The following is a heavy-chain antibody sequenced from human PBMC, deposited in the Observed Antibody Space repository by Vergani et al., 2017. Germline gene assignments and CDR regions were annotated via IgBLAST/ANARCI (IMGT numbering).Heavy chain of an antibody. CDR1: GGTFSSCT. D-gene: IGHD2-2*01. V-gene: IGHV1-69*02. CDR3: AVGDCSSTSCYGLVGYYYYYMDV. CDR2: IIPILGIA. Sequence: QVQLVQSGAEVKKPGSSVKVSCKASGGTFSSCTISWVRQAPGQGLEWMGRIIPILGIANYAQKFQGRVTITADKSTSTAYMELSSLRSEDTAVYYCAVGDCSSTSCYGLVGYYYYYMDVWGKGTTVTVSS. J-gene: IGHJ6*03.